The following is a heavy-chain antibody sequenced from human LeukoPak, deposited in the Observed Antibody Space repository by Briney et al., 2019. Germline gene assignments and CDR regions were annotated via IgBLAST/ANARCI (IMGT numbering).Heavy chain of an antibody. D-gene: IGHD2-21*01. CDR3: ARDGLHAAHFDY. CDR2: IGTSNTI. V-gene: IGHV3-48*02. J-gene: IGHJ4*02. CDR1: GFTFSSYT. Sequence: GGSLRLSCAASGFTFSSYTMNWVRQAPGKGLEWVSYIGTSNTIFYADSVKGRFTISRDNARDSLYLQMNSLRDEDTAVYYCARDGLHAAHFDYWGQGTLVTVSS.